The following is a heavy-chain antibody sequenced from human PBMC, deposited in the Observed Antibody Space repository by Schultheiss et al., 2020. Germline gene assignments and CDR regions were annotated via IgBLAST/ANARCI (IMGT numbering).Heavy chain of an antibody. V-gene: IGHV1-2*02. D-gene: IGHD5-12*01. Sequence: VKVSCKASGYPFTSYYMHWVRQAPGQGLEWMGWINPNSGGTNYAQKLQGRVTMTADTSTSTAYMELRSLRSDDTAVYYCARDGGYDYPTARYYGMDVWGQGTTVTVSS. J-gene: IGHJ6*02. CDR3: ARDGGYDYPTARYYGMDV. CDR1: GYPFTSYY. CDR2: INPNSGGT.